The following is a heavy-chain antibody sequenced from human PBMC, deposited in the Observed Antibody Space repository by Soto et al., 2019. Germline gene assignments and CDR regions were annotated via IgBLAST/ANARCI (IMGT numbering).Heavy chain of an antibody. V-gene: IGHV1-69*12. CDR2: IIPIFGTA. D-gene: IGHD5-18*01. CDR1: GGTFSSYA. CDR3: ARNWIQLWLQIDY. J-gene: IGHJ4*02. Sequence: QVQLVQSGAEVKKPGSSVKVSCKASGGTFSSYAISWVRQAPGQGLEWMGGIIPIFGTANYAQKFQGRVTITANESTSTAYRELSSLRSEDTAVYYCARNWIQLWLQIDYWGQGTLVTVSS.